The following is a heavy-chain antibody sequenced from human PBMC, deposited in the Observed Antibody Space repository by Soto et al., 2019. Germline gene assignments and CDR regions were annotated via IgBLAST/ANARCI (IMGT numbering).Heavy chain of an antibody. Sequence: SGPTRVNPTQTLTLTCTFSGFSLTTRPEGVGWIRQAPGKAPEWLALIYWDDDKRYSPSLKSRLTITKDTSKNQVVLTMTNIDPVDTATYYCAHRRYVNGRWDWGDFDFWGQGTLVTVSS. CDR2: IYWDDDK. V-gene: IGHV2-5*02. CDR1: GFSLTTRPEG. D-gene: IGHD1-26*01. CDR3: AHRRYVNGRWDWGDFDF. J-gene: IGHJ4*02.